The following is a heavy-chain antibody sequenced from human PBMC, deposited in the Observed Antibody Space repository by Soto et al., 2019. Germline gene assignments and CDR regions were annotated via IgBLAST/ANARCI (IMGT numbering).Heavy chain of an antibody. Sequence: DSVRVSCKASGYTFTGYDMHWVRQAPGQGLEWMGWINPNSGGTNYAQKFQGRVTMTRDTSISTAYMELSRLRSDDTAVYYCARDSYDILSGFDPWGQVTLVTAPQ. D-gene: IGHD3-9*01. CDR3: ARDSYDILSGFDP. CDR1: GYTFTGYD. CDR2: INPNSGGT. J-gene: IGHJ5*02. V-gene: IGHV1-2*02.